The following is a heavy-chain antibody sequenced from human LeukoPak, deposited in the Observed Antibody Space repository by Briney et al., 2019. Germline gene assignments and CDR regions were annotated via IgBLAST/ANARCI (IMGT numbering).Heavy chain of an antibody. V-gene: IGHV4-31*03. CDR2: IYYSGST. Sequence: SETLSLTCTVSGGSLSSGGHYWSWIRQHPGKDLEWIGYIYYSGSTYYNPSLTSRVTISVDTSKNQFSLKLSSVTAADTAVYYCAREDCSGGSCYYGYWGQGTLVTVSS. D-gene: IGHD2-15*01. J-gene: IGHJ4*02. CDR3: AREDCSGGSCYYGY. CDR1: GGSLSSGGHY.